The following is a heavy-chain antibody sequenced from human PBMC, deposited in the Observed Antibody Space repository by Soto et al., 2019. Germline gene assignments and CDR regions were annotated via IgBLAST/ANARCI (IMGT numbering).Heavy chain of an antibody. J-gene: IGHJ3*02. Sequence: PGGSLRLSCAASGFTFDDYAMHWVRQAQGKGLEWVSGISWNSGSIGYADSVKGRFTISRDNAKNSLYLQMNSLRAEDTALYYCAKDSSASDGDAFDIWGQGTMVTVSS. CDR1: GFTFDDYA. V-gene: IGHV3-9*01. D-gene: IGHD2-21*02. CDR2: ISWNSGSI. CDR3: AKDSSASDGDAFDI.